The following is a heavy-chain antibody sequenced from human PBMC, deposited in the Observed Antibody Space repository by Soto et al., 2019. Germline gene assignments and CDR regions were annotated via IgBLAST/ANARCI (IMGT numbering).Heavy chain of an antibody. D-gene: IGHD2-2*01. CDR1: GYTFTSYG. V-gene: IGHV1-18*04. CDR3: ARHLVGSTRGNFDY. CDR2: ISAYNGNT. Sequence: ASVKFSCKASGYTFTSYGISWLRQAPGQGLEWMGWISAYNGNTNYAQKLQGRVTMTTDTSTSTAYMELRSLRASDTAMYFCARHLVGSTRGNFDYWGQGTLVTVSS. J-gene: IGHJ4*01.